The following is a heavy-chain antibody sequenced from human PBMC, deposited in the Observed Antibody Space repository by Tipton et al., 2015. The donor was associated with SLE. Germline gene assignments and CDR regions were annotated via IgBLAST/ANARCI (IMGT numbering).Heavy chain of an antibody. D-gene: IGHD3-10*01. CDR3: ARGAKDRITLVRVRPYYCDH. CDR2: INTSGST. CDR1: GGSISSRNYY. Sequence: TLSLTCTVSGGSISSRNYYWGWIRQPAGKGLEWIGHINTSGSTKYNHSLKSRVTISVDTSHNQLSLKLTSVTAADTAVYYCARGAKDRITLVRVRPYYCDHWGQASLVTVSS. J-gene: IGHJ4*01. V-gene: IGHV4-61*09.